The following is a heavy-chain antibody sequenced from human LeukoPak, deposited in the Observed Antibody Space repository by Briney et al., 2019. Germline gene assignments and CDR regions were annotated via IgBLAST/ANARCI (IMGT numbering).Heavy chain of an antibody. V-gene: IGHV3-53*01. D-gene: IGHD2/OR15-2a*01. CDR3: ARLLGTS. CDR2: IYGDGTT. CDR1: GFTVSSYY. J-gene: IGHJ5*02. Sequence: GGSLRLSCAASGFTVSSYYMSWVRQAPGKGLEWVSIIYGDGTTYYADSVKGRFTVSRDNSKNTLYLQMNSLRAEDTAVYYCARLLGTSWGQGTLVTVSS.